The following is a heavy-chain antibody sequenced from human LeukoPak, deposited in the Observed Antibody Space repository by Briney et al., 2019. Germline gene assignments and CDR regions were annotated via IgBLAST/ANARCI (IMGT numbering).Heavy chain of an antibody. Sequence: GGSLRLSCAASGFTFSDYTMNWVRQAPGKGLEWVSYVSSGGSTIYYADSVKGRFTISRDNAKNTLYLQMNSLRVEDTAVYYCARDPHSGYDNWFDRWGQGTLVTVSS. CDR2: VSSGGSTI. D-gene: IGHD5-12*01. CDR3: ARDPHSGYDNWFDR. V-gene: IGHV3-48*04. CDR1: GFTFSDYT. J-gene: IGHJ5*02.